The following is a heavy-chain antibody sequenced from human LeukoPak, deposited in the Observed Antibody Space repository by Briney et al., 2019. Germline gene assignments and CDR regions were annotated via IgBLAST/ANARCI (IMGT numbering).Heavy chain of an antibody. V-gene: IGHV4-4*07. CDR1: GGSISNYY. D-gene: IGHD6-6*01. J-gene: IGHJ4*02. CDR2: IYTSGIT. CDR3: ARGRGIAARPLDY. Sequence: TPSETLSLTCTVSGGSISNYYWSWIRQPAGKGLEWIGRIYTSGITNYNPSLKSRVTMSLDTPKNQFSLKLSSVTAADTAVYYCARGRGIAARPLDYWGQGTLVTVSS.